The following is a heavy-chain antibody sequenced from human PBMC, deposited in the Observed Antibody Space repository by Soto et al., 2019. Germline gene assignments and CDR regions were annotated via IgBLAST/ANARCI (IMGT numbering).Heavy chain of an antibody. CDR3: ARPLDGYCSSTSCYTLDY. J-gene: IGHJ4*02. Sequence: PGESLKISCKGSGYSFTSYWIGWMRQMPGKGLEWMGRIDPSDSYTNYSPSFQGHVTISADKSISTAYLQWSSLKASDTAMYYCARPLDGYCSSTSCYTLDYWGQGTLVTVSS. D-gene: IGHD2-2*02. V-gene: IGHV5-10-1*01. CDR2: IDPSDSYT. CDR1: GYSFTSYW.